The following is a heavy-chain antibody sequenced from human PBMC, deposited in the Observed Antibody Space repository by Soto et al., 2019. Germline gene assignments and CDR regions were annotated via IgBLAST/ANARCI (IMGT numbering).Heavy chain of an antibody. D-gene: IGHD4-17*01. CDR1: GYSFTNYW. V-gene: IGHV5-51*01. CDR3: ARPVGYGGNSDDY. CDR2: IYPGDSDT. Sequence: PGESLNISCQVSGYSFTNYWIGWVRQMPGKGLEWMGIIYPGDSDTRYSPSFQGQVTISADKSLSTAYLQWSSLKASDTAMYYCARPVGYGGNSDDYWGQGTLVTVSS. J-gene: IGHJ4*02.